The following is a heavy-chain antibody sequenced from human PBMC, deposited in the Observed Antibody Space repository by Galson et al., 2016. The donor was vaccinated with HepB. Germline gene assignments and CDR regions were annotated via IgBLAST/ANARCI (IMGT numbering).Heavy chain of an antibody. CDR2: ISYDANNK. Sequence: SLRLSCAASGFIFSNFGMHWVRQAPGKGLEWAAVISYDANNKYYEDSVKGRFTISRDNSKNTLYLQMNSLRAEDTAVYYCVKQDRWVRGVGLLKYYFDYWGQGTLLTVSS. CDR3: VKQDRWVRGVGLLKYYFDY. D-gene: IGHD3-10*01. J-gene: IGHJ4*02. V-gene: IGHV3-30*18. CDR1: GFIFSNFG.